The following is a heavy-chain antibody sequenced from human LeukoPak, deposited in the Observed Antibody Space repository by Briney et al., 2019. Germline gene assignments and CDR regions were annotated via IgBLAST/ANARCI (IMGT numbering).Heavy chain of an antibody. CDR1: GFTFSSYA. J-gene: IGHJ5*02. V-gene: IGHV3-23*01. CDR3: AKTRNPGIAVAGIRGGFDP. Sequence: PGGSLRLSCAASGFTFSSYAMSWVRQAPGKGLEWVSAISGSGGSTYYADSVKGRFTISRDNSKNTLYLQMNSLRAEDTAVYYCAKTRNPGIAVAGIRGGFDPWGQGTLVTVSS. D-gene: IGHD6-19*01. CDR2: ISGSGGST.